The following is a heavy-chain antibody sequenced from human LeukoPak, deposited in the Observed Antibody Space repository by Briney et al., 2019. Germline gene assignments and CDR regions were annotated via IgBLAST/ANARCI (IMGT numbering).Heavy chain of an antibody. V-gene: IGHV3-30*03. CDR2: ISYDGSNK. J-gene: IGHJ4*02. Sequence: GGSLRLSCAASGFTFSSYGMHWVRQAPGKGLEWVAVISYDGSNKYYADSVKGRFTISRDNSKNTLYLQMNSLRAEDTAVYYCARDRGSSFDYWGQGTLVTVSS. CDR3: ARDRGSSFDY. D-gene: IGHD6-6*01. CDR1: GFTFSSYG.